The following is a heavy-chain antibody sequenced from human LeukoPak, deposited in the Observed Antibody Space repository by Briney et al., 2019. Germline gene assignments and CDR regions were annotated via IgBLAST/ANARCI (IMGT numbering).Heavy chain of an antibody. V-gene: IGHV1-69*05. CDR3: ARPLYRPSGRRVEPYYYYGMDV. CDR1: GGTFSSYA. J-gene: IGHJ6*02. Sequence: GASVKVSCKASGGTFSSYAISWVRQAPGQGLEWMGGIIPIFGTANYAQKFQGRGTITTDGSTSTAYMELSSLRSEDTAVYYCARPLYRPSGRRVEPYYYYGMDVWGQGTTVTVSS. CDR2: IIPIFGTA. D-gene: IGHD1-1*01.